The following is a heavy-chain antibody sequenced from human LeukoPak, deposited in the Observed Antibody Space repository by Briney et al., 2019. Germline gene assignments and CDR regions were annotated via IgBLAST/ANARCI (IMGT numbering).Heavy chain of an antibody. D-gene: IGHD3-22*01. CDR1: GFTFSSYG. CDR2: IRYDGSNK. Sequence: QAGGSLRLSCAASGFTFSSYGMHWVRQAPGKGLEWVAFIRYDGSNKYYADSVKGRFTISRDNSKNTLYLQMNSLRAEDTAVYYCARSHLRKDYYDSSGYYGGGDYWGQGTLVTVSS. CDR3: ARSHLRKDYYDSSGYYGGGDY. V-gene: IGHV3-30*02. J-gene: IGHJ4*02.